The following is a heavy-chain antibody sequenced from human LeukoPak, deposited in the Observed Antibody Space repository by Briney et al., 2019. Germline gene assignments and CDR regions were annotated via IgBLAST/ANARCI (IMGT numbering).Heavy chain of an antibody. D-gene: IGHD6-6*01. Sequence: GESPRISCKGSGYSFTSYWISWVRQMPGKGLEWMGRIDPSDSYTNYSPSFQGHVTISADKSISTAYLQWSSLKASDTAMYYCARQTAASIAARPVWFDPWGQGTMVTVSS. CDR2: IDPSDSYT. CDR1: GYSFTSYW. J-gene: IGHJ5*02. CDR3: ARQTAASIAARPVWFDP. V-gene: IGHV5-10-1*01.